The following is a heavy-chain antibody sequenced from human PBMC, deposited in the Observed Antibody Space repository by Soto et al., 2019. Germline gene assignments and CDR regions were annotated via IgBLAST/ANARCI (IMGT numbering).Heavy chain of an antibody. CDR2: ISSSGGTI. D-gene: IGHD5-12*01. J-gene: IGHJ4*02. Sequence: EVHLVESGGGLVQPGGSLRLSCAGSGFMFSSYQMSWVRQAPGKGLEWVSYISSSGGTIYYADSVKGRFTISRDNAKNSLYLQMNSLRAEDTAVYYCARDRDDMVARDYYFDYWGQGTLVTVSS. V-gene: IGHV3-48*03. CDR3: ARDRDDMVARDYYFDY. CDR1: GFMFSSYQ.